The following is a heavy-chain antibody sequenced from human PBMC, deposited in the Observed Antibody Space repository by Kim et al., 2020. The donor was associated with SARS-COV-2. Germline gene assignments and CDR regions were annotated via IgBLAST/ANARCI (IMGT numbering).Heavy chain of an antibody. CDR1: GFTFSSYG. CDR2: ISYDGSNK. CDR3: AKVLGGGGDYSSSWYYYYYGMDV. D-gene: IGHD6-13*01. V-gene: IGHV3-30*18. Sequence: GGSLRLSCAASGFTFSSYGMHWVRQAPGKGLEWVAVISYDGSNKYYADSVKGRFTISRDNSKNTLYLQMNSLRAEDTAVYYCAKVLGGGGDYSSSWYYYYYGMDVWGQGTTVTVSS. J-gene: IGHJ6*02.